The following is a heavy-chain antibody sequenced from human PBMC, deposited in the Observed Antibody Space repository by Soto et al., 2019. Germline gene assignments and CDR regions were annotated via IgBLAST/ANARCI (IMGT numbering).Heavy chain of an antibody. CDR3: ARGGYYVITWGKLSHYGLDV. V-gene: IGHV1-18*01. CDR2: ISPYNDYT. Sequence: ASVKVSCKASGYTFIRYGITWVRQAPGQGLEWMGWISPYNDYTIYAQKLQGRVTMTTDTSTRTVYLDLRSLKSDDTAVYYCARGGYYVITWGKLSHYGLDVWGQGTSVTVSS. D-gene: IGHD3-22*01. J-gene: IGHJ6*02. CDR1: GYTFIRYG.